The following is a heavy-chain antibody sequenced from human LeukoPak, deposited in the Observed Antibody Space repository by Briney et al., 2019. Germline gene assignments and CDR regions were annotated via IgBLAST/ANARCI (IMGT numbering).Heavy chain of an antibody. J-gene: IGHJ3*02. CDR1: GFTSSGYD. CDR2: IGTVGDT. CDR3: ARETGDVLLGAFDI. V-gene: IGHV3-13*04. D-gene: IGHD3-10*01. Sequence: GGSLRLSCAASGFTSSGYDFHWVRQATGRGLEWVSAIGTVGDTHYLDSVKGRFTISRENAKNSLYLQMNSLRAGDTAVYYCARETGDVLLGAFDIWGQGTMVTVSS.